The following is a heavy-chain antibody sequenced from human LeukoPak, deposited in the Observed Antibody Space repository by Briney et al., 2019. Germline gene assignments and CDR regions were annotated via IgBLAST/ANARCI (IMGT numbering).Heavy chain of an antibody. CDR2: ISSSSSYI. CDR3: ARAPGIAVAGALNWFDP. CDR1: GFTFSSYS. D-gene: IGHD6-19*01. V-gene: IGHV3-21*01. J-gene: IGHJ5*02. Sequence: GGSLRLSCAASGFTFSSYSMNWVRQAPGKGLEWVSSISSSSSYIYYADSVKGRFTISRDNAKNSLYLQMNSLRAEDTAVYYCARAPGIAVAGALNWFDPWGQGTLVTVSS.